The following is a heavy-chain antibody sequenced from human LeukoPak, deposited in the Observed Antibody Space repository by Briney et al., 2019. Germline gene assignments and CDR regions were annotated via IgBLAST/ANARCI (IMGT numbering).Heavy chain of an antibody. V-gene: IGHV4-34*01. CDR3: ARAFSYGYSPSDY. D-gene: IGHD5-18*01. CDR1: GGSFSGYY. Sequence: SETLSLTCAIYGGSFSGYYWSWIRQPPGKGLEWIGEINHSGSTNYNPSLKSRVTISVDTSKNQFSLKLSSVTAADTAVYYCARAFSYGYSPSDYWGQGTLVTVSS. CDR2: INHSGST. J-gene: IGHJ4*02.